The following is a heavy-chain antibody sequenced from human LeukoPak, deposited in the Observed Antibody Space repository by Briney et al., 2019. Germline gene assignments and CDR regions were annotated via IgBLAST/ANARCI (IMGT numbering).Heavy chain of an antibody. CDR3: ATMRYSSSDWFDP. CDR1: GGSISSYY. D-gene: IGHD6-13*01. Sequence: PSQTLSLTCTVSGGSISSYYWSWIRQPPGKGLEWIGYIYYSGSTNYNPSLKSRVTISVDTSKNQFSLKLSSVTAADTAVYYCATMRYSSSDWFDPWGQGTLVTVSS. CDR2: IYYSGST. V-gene: IGHV4-59*01. J-gene: IGHJ5*02.